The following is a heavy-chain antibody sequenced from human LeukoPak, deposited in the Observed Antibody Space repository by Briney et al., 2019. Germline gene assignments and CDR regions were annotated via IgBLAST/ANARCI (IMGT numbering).Heavy chain of an antibody. V-gene: IGHV1-69*13. J-gene: IGHJ5*02. CDR1: GGTFSSYA. CDR2: IIPIFGTA. D-gene: IGHD6-13*01. CDR3: ARDVWQQLDRHNWFDP. Sequence: SVKVSCKASGGTFSSYAISWVRQAPGQGLEWMGGIIPIFGTANYAQKFQGRVTITADESTSTAYMELSSLRSEDTAVYYCARDVWQQLDRHNWFDPWGQGTLVTVSS.